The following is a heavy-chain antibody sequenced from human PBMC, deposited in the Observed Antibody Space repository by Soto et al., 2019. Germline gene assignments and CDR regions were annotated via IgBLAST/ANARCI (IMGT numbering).Heavy chain of an antibody. Sequence: ASVKVSCKASGYTFTSYDINWVRQATGQGLEWMGWMNPNSGNTGYAQKFQGRVTMTRNTSISTAYMELSSLRSEDTAVYYCARVPHYDILTGYYIAVFYIPAQRTTVTVS. D-gene: IGHD3-9*01. CDR2: MNPNSGNT. J-gene: IGHJ3*02. CDR1: GYTFTSYD. CDR3: ARVPHYDILTGYYIAVFYI. V-gene: IGHV1-8*01.